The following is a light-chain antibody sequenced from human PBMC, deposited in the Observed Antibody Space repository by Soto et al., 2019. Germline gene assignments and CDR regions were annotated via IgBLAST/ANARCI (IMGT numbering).Light chain of an antibody. J-gene: IGLJ2*01. V-gene: IGLV2-14*01. CDR2: DVS. CDR1: SSDVGGYNY. Sequence: QSALTQPASVSGSPGQSITISCTGTSSDVGGYNYVSWYQQYPGKGPKLMIYDVSSRPSGVSNRFSGSKSGSTASLTISGLKAEDEAHYHCSSYTSSRTLVFGGGTKVNVL. CDR3: SSYTSSRTLV.